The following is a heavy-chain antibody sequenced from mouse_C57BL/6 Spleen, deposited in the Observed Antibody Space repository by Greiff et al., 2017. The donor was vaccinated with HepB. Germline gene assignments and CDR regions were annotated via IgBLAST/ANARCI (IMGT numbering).Heavy chain of an antibody. CDR1: GYTFTSYW. D-gene: IGHD1-1*01. V-gene: IGHV1-61*01. CDR3: ARGVYGSSYYFDY. J-gene: IGHJ2*01. CDR2: IYPSDSET. Sequence: VQLQQPGAELVRPGSSVKLSCKASGYTFTSYWMDWVKQRPGQGLEWIGNIYPSDSETHYNQKFKDKATLTVDKSSSTAYMQLSSLTSEDSAVYYCARGVYGSSYYFDYWGQGTTLTVSS.